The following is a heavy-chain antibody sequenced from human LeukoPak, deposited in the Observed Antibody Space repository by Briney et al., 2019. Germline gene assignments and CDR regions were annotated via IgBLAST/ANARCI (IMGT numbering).Heavy chain of an antibody. D-gene: IGHD6-19*01. CDR3: AKAGWYRYFDY. V-gene: IGHV3-23*01. CDR2: ISGSDSST. Sequence: GGSLRLSCAASGFTASSNYMSWVRQAPGKGLEWVSGISGSDSSTYYPDSVKGRFTISRDNSKNTLYLQMNSLRAEDTAVYYCAKAGWYRYFDYWGQGTLVTVSS. J-gene: IGHJ4*02. CDR1: GFTASSNY.